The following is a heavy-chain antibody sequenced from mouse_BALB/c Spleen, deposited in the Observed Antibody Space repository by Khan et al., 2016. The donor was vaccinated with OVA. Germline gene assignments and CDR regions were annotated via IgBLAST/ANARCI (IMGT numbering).Heavy chain of an antibody. CDR2: INTYTGEP. CDR3: ASSGYWYFDV. D-gene: IGHD1-3*01. CDR1: GYTFTNYG. V-gene: IGHV9-3-1*01. Sequence: QIQLVQSGPELKKPGETVKISCKSSGYTFTNYGLNWVKQTPGKGLKWMGWINTYTGEPTSADDFTGRFAYSLDTSASTAYLQFNNLKNGDSATYFCASSGYWYFDVWGAGTTVTVSS. J-gene: IGHJ1*01.